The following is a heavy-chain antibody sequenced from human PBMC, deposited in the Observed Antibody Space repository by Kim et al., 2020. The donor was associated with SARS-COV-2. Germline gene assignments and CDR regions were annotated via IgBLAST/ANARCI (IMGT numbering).Heavy chain of an antibody. CDR1: GYTFTTYY. CDR3: ARAGGYSSGRDF. J-gene: IGHJ4*02. V-gene: IGHV1-46*01. CDR2: INPGGGGT. Sequence: SVKVSCKASGYTFTTYYMHWVRQAPGQGLEWLGVINPGGGGTTYAQNFRGRVSMTRDTSTSTVFMELSRLRSEDTGMYYCARAGGYSSGRDFWGQGTLV. D-gene: IGHD6-19*01.